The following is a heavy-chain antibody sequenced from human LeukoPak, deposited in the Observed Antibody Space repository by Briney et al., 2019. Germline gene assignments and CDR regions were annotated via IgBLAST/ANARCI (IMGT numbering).Heavy chain of an antibody. V-gene: IGHV3-43*01. CDR3: AKARSSSWSYLES. CDR2: ISWEGSTT. J-gene: IGHJ4*02. CDR1: GFMFDDHT. Sequence: EGSLRLSCAASGFMFDDHTMHWVRQVPGKGLEWVSLISWEGSTTYYADSVKDRFTISRDTSKNSLSLQMNSLRPEDTALYYCAKARSSSWSYLESWGQGTLVTVSS. D-gene: IGHD6-13*01.